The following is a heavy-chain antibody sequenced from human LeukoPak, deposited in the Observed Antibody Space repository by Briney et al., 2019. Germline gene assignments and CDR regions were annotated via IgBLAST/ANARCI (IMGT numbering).Heavy chain of an antibody. CDR3: ARGAAAAGIDYCYYGMDV. D-gene: IGHD6-13*01. V-gene: IGHV6-1*01. J-gene: IGHJ6*02. Sequence: KLSQTLSLTCAISAYSVSTNSAVWHWIRQSPSRGLESLRMTYNRTKSYNDYAVSVKSRITINPDTSKNQFSLQLNSMTLEDTAVYYCARGAAAAGIDYCYYGMDVWGQGTTVTVSS. CDR2: TYNRTKSYN. CDR1: AYSVSTNSAV.